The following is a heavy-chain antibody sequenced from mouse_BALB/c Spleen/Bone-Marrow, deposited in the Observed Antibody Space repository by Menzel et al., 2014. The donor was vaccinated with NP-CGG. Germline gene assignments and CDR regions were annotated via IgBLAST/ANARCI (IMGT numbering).Heavy chain of an antibody. J-gene: IGHJ3*01. V-gene: IGHV2-9-2*01. Sequence: VHLQQSGPGRVAPSQSLSITCTVSGFSLTSYDISWIRQPPGKGLEWLGVIWTGGGTNYNSAFMSRLSISKDNSKSXVFLKMNSLQTDDTAIYYCVRPFAYWGQGTLVTVSA. CDR1: GFSLTSYD. CDR3: VRPFAY. CDR2: IWTGGGT.